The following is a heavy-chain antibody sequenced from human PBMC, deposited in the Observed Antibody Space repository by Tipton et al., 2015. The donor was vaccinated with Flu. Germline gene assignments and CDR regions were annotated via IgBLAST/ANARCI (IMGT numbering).Heavy chain of an antibody. D-gene: IGHD2-15*01. Sequence: TLSLTCAVSGYSISSGYYWGWIRQPPGKGLEWIGSIYHSGSTYYNPSLKSRVTISVDTSKNQFSLRLSSVTAADTAVYYCARLDSGGPIWDFDLWGRGTLVTVSS. CDR1: GYSISSGYY. CDR2: IYHSGST. J-gene: IGHJ2*01. CDR3: ARLDSGGPIWDFDL. V-gene: IGHV4-38-2*01.